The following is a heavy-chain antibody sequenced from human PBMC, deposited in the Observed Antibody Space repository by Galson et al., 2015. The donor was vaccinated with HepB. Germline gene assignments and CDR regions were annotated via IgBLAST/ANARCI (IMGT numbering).Heavy chain of an antibody. CDR1: GFTFSSYG. CDR3: ARGGSYYYYGMDV. Sequence: SLRLSCAASGFTFSSYGMHWVRQAPGKGLEWVAVISYDGSNKYYADSVKGRFTISRDNSKNTLYLQMDSLRAEDTAVYYCARGGSYYYYGMDVWGQGTTVTVSS. D-gene: IGHD2-15*01. J-gene: IGHJ6*02. V-gene: IGHV3-30*03. CDR2: ISYDGSNK.